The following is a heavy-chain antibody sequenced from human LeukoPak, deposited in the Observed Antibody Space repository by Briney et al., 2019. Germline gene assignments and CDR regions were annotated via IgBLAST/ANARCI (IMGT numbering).Heavy chain of an antibody. Sequence: GGSLRLSCAACVFTFSSYAMRGVRGSRGKGVEWVSAISGSGGTTFYADSVKGRFTISRDNSKNTLYLQMRSLRAEQTAVYSCAKNYNSSGYHVGLAPWAQRPLVTVPS. D-gene: IGHD3-22*01. CDR2: ISGSGGTT. CDR3: AKNYNSSGYHVGLAP. CDR1: VFTFSSYA. J-gene: IGHJ5*02. V-gene: IGHV3-23*01.